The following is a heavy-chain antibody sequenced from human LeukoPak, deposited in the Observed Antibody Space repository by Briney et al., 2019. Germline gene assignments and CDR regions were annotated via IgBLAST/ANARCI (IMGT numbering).Heavy chain of an antibody. V-gene: IGHV1-8*02. CDR2: INPNSGNT. J-gene: IGHJ5*02. Sequence: ASVKVSCKASGYTFTGYYMHWVRQAPGQGLEWMGRINPNSGNTGYAQKFQGRVTMTRNTSISTAYMELSSLRSEDTAVYYCARALVVAATPGYWFDPWGQGTLVTVSS. D-gene: IGHD2-15*01. CDR1: GYTFTGYY. CDR3: ARALVVAATPGYWFDP.